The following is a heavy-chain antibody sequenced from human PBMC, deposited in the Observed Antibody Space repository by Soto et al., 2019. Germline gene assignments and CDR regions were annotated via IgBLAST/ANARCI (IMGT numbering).Heavy chain of an antibody. J-gene: IGHJ4*02. CDR3: ARIPYDNSGTIFDY. Sequence: PGGSLRLSCAVSGITVNSYYMSWVRQAAGKGLEWVSVIYAGTITYYADSVKGRFTIYRDNSKNTLNLEMNSLRVEDTAVYYCARIPYDNSGTIFDYWGQGTLVTVSS. V-gene: IGHV3-53*01. CDR2: IYAGTIT. D-gene: IGHD3-22*01. CDR1: GITVNSYY.